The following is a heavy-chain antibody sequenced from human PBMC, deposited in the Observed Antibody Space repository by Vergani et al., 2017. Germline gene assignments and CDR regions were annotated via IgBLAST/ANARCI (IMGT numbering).Heavy chain of an antibody. Sequence: QVQLVESGGGVVQRGGSLRLSCATSGFTLCNYDMQWIRQGPGKGLEFVAFIQFDGSNQYYADSVKGRFTLSGDFSKNTLYLQMNSLRTDDTATYYCAKHFRGWGIDYWGQGTQVIVSS. J-gene: IGHJ4*02. V-gene: IGHV3-30*02. D-gene: IGHD3-16*01. CDR1: GFTLCNYD. CDR3: AKHFRGWGIDY. CDR2: IQFDGSNQ.